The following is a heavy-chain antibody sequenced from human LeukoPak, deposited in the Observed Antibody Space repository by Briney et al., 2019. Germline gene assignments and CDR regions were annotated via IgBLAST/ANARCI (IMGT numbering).Heavy chain of an antibody. CDR1: GGSISSSSYF. D-gene: IGHD1-26*01. V-gene: IGHV4-39*07. J-gene: IGHJ4*02. CDR3: ARDRRGSYYALDY. Sequence: SETLSLTCNVSGGSISSSSYFWGWIRQPPGKGLEWIGSIYYSGSTYYNPSLKSRVTISVDTSKNQFSLKLSSVTAADTAVYYCARDRRGSYYALDYWGQGTLVAVSS. CDR2: IYYSGST.